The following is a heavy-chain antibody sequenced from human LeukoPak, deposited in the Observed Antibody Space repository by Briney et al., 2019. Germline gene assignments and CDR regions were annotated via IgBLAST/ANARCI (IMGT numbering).Heavy chain of an antibody. V-gene: IGHV3-66*01. Sequence: PGGSLRLSCAASGFTVSSNYMSWVRQAPGKGLEWVSVIYSGGSTYYADSVKGRFTISRDNSKNTLYLQMNSLRAEDTAVYYCARDQRDYYYDSSGSHFDYWGQGTLVTVSS. CDR3: ARDQRDYYYDSSGSHFDY. D-gene: IGHD3-22*01. CDR1: GFTVSSNY. J-gene: IGHJ4*02. CDR2: IYSGGST.